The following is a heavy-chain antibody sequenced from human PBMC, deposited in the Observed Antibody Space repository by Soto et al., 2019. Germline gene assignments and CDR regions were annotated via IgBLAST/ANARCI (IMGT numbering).Heavy chain of an antibody. CDR3: AREISMIEDDTSFDY. CDR1: GFTFSSFW. V-gene: IGHV3-74*01. J-gene: IGHJ4*02. D-gene: IGHD3-22*01. CDR2: TNGDGSST. Sequence: GGSLRLSCAASGFTFSSFWMHWVRQAPGKGLVWVSRTNGDGSSTRHAASVKGRFTIARDNAKNTLFLQMNSLRAEDTAVYYCAREISMIEDDTSFDYWGQGTLVTVSS.